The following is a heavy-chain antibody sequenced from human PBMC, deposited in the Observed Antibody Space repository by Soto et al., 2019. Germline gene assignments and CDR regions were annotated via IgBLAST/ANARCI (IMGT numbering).Heavy chain of an antibody. D-gene: IGHD6-13*01. V-gene: IGHV3-33*03. Sequence: GGSLRLSCAASGFTFSSYGMHWVRQAPGKGLEWVAVIWYDGSNKYYADSVKGRFTISRDNAKNSLYLQMNSLRAEDTAVYYCARGGQQLHGMDVWGQGTTVTVSS. J-gene: IGHJ6*02. CDR3: ARGGQQLHGMDV. CDR2: IWYDGSNK. CDR1: GFTFSSYG.